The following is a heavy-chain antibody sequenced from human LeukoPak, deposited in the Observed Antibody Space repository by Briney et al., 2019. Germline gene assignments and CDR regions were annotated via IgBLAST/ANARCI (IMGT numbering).Heavy chain of an antibody. CDR3: ARQQNRGYGLPFDY. Sequence: SETLSLTCTVSGGSLSSSSYYWGWIRQPPGQGLEWIGSIYYSGNTYYNPSLKSRVTISVDTSKNQFSLKLSSVTAADKAVYYCARQQNRGYGLPFDYWGQGTLVTVSS. V-gene: IGHV4-39*01. CDR1: GGSLSSSSYY. CDR2: IYYSGNT. D-gene: IGHD5-12*01. J-gene: IGHJ4*02.